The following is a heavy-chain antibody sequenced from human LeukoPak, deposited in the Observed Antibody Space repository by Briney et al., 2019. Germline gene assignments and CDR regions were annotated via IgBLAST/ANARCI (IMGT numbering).Heavy chain of an antibody. CDR2: IYYSGTT. D-gene: IGHD1-26*01. CDR1: GGSISSYY. J-gene: IGHJ4*02. Sequence: SETLSLTCTVSGGSISSYYWSWIRQPPGKGLEWIGYIYYSGTTNYNPSLKSRVTISVDTSKNQFSLKLSSVTAADTAVYYCAGLYSGSYLVDYWGQGTLVTVSS. CDR3: AGLYSGSYLVDY. V-gene: IGHV4-59*08.